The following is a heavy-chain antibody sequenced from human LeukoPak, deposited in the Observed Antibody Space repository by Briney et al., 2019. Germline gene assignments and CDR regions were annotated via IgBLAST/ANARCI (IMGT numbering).Heavy chain of an antibody. CDR2: ISSSGSNI. J-gene: IGHJ4*02. V-gene: IGHV3-48*03. Sequence: SGGSLRLSCAASGFTFSSYEMNWVRQAPGKGLEWVSYISSSGSNIYYADSVKGRFTISRDNAKNSLYLQMNSLRAEDTAVYYCATTAGQWLLLGDDYWGQGTLVTVSS. D-gene: IGHD3-3*01. CDR3: ATTAGQWLLLGDDY. CDR1: GFTFSSYE.